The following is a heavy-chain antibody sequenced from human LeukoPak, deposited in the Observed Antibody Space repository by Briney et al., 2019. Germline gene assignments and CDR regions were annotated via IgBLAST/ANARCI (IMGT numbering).Heavy chain of an antibody. Sequence: GGSLRLSCAASGFTFSSEWMHWVRQAPGRGLVWISHINSNGRSTNYGDSVKGRFTVSRGNAKNTLYLQMNSLRAEDTAVYYCARDSDGWYWAFDFWGQGTPVTVSS. CDR1: GFTFSSEW. D-gene: IGHD6-19*01. V-gene: IGHV3-74*01. CDR2: INSNGRST. J-gene: IGHJ4*02. CDR3: ARDSDGWYWAFDF.